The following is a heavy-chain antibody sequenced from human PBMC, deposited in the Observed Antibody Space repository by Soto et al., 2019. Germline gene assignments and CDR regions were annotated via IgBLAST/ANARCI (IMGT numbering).Heavy chain of an antibody. D-gene: IGHD5-12*01. J-gene: IGHJ4*02. CDR3: AKERDVWLQYPFDC. CDR1: GFTFSTFA. CDR2: VSASGGTT. V-gene: IGHV3-23*01. Sequence: QLLESGGGLVQPGGSLRLSCAASGFTFSTFAMRWVRQAPGKGLEWVSGVSASGGTTYYADSVKGRSTISRDNSKNTLYLQMTSLRVEDTAIYFCAKERDVWLQYPFDCWGQGTLVTVSS.